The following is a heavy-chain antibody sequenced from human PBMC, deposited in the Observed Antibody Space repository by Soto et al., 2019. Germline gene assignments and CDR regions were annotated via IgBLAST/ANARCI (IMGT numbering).Heavy chain of an antibody. CDR2: ISAYNGNT. J-gene: IGHJ4*02. D-gene: IGHD3-22*01. CDR3: AREIVVVTNYFDY. CDR1: GYTFTNFG. Sequence: ASVKVSCKASGYTFTNFGISWVRQALGQGLEWMGWISAYNGNTNYAQKFQGRVTMTTDTSTSTAYMEVRSLRFDDTAVYYCAREIVVVTNYFDYWGQGTLVTVSS. V-gene: IGHV1-18*01.